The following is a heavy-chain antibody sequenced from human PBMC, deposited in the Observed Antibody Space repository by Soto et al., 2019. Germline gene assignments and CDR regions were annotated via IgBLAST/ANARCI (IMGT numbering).Heavy chain of an antibody. CDR2: IYYSGNA. D-gene: IGHD2-2*01. Sequence: PSETLSLTCTVSGGSISSSSYYWGWIRQPPGKGLEWIGSIYYSGNAYYNPSLKRRVTISVDTAKNQFSLKLSSVTAADTAVYYCARVPDYWGQGTLVTVSS. CDR1: GGSISSSSYY. CDR3: ARVPDY. J-gene: IGHJ4*02. V-gene: IGHV4-39*01.